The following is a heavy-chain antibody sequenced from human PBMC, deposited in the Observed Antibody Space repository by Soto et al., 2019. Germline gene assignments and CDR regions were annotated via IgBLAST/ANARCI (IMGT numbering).Heavy chain of an antibody. D-gene: IGHD7-27*01. CDR1: GFSLSTSGVG. CDR3: AHRIHPWVFDY. V-gene: IGHV2-5*01. J-gene: IGHJ4*02. CDR2: IYWNDDK. Sequence: QITLKESGPTLVKPTQTLTLTCTFSGFSLSTSGVGVGWIRQPPGKALEWLALIYWNDDKRYSPSLKSRLTITKDTSTTQVVLTMTNMDPVDTATYYCAHRIHPWVFDYWGQGTLVTVSS.